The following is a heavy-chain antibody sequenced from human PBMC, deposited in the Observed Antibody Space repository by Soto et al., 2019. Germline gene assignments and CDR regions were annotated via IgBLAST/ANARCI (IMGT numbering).Heavy chain of an antibody. CDR2: VFHNGEP. V-gene: IGHV4-39*01. CDR1: GVSIRSSHYY. J-gene: IGHJ4*02. CDR3: ARHSETAMVTGFDQ. D-gene: IGHD5-18*01. Sequence: QVQLHQSGPGLVEPSETLSLTCTVSGVSIRSSHYYWVWIRQTPEKGLEFIGSVFHNGEPHYIPFLKNRVAMSVDTSKNQFSLTLTSVTAADTGFYYCARHSETAMVTGFDQWGQGTLVTVSS.